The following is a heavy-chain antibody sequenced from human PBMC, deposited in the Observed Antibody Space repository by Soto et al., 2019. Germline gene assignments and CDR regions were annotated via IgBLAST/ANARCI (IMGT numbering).Heavy chain of an antibody. CDR2: ISYDGSNK. Sequence: QVQLVESGGGVVQPGRSLRLSCAASGFTFSSYAMHWVRQAPGKGLEWVAVISYDGSNKYYADSVKGRFTISRDNSKNTLYLQMNSLRAEDTAVYYCARATPHYYYGMDVWGQGTTVTVSS. J-gene: IGHJ6*02. CDR3: ARATPHYYYGMDV. V-gene: IGHV3-30-3*01. CDR1: GFTFSSYA.